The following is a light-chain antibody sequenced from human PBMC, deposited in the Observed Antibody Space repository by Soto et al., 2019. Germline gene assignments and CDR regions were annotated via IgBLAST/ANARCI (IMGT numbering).Light chain of an antibody. J-gene: IGKJ1*01. CDR3: QQSYSTPWT. CDR1: QTISSY. Sequence: DIQMTQSPSSLSASVGDRVTIACRTSQTISSYLNWYQQKPGKAPNLLIYAASNLQSGVPSRFSGSGSGTDFTLTISSLQPEDFATYYCQQSYSTPWTFGQGTKVELK. CDR2: AAS. V-gene: IGKV1-39*01.